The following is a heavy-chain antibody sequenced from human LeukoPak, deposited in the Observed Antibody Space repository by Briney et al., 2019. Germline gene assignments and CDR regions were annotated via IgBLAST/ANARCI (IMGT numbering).Heavy chain of an antibody. CDR3: AKDIVVVPAAADAFDI. D-gene: IGHD2-2*01. CDR1: GFTFSSYA. Sequence: PGGSLRLSCAASGFTFSSYAMSWVRQAPGKGLEWVSGISGSGGSTYYADSVKGRFTISRDNSKNTLYLQMNSLRAEDTAVYYCAKDIVVVPAAADAFDIWGQGTMVTVSS. J-gene: IGHJ3*02. V-gene: IGHV3-23*01. CDR2: ISGSGGST.